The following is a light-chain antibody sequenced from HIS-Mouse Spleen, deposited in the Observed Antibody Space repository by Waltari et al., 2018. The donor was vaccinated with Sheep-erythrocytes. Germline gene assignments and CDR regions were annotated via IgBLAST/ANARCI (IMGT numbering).Light chain of an antibody. CDR1: SSDVGRYQL. V-gene: IGLV2-23*01. CDR3: CSYAGSSTPWV. Sequence: QSALTQPSSVSGSPGPSITISCTGTSSDVGRYQLVSWYQQHPGKAPKLMIYEGSKRPSGVSNRFSGSKSGNTASLTISGLQAEDEADYYCCSYAGSSTPWVFGGGTKLTVL. CDR2: EGS. J-gene: IGLJ3*02.